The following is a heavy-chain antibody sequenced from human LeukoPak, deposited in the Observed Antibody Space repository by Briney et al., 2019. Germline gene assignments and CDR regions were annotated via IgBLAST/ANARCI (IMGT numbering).Heavy chain of an antibody. CDR2: IGSGADL. J-gene: IGHJ5*02. Sequence: GGSLRLSCVGSGFAFGVHAMSWVRQAPGKRPEWVATIGSGADLFYAESVKGRFTISRDDPRNTVWLQMNSLRAEDTALYYCAKDWTPHNRVYDCLDAWGQGTQVTVSS. CDR1: GFAFGVHA. D-gene: IGHD3-16*01. CDR3: AKDWTPHNRVYDCLDA. V-gene: IGHV3-23*01.